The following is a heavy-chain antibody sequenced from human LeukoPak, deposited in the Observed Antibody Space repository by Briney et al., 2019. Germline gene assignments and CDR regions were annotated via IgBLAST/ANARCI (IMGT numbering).Heavy chain of an antibody. J-gene: IGHJ4*02. CDR2: FFSTRRT. V-gene: IGHV4-39*01. CDR1: GGSVSSSIHH. CDR3: VSIPGSSTSWYHFDN. D-gene: IGHD1-14*01. Sequence: PSETLSLTCNVSGGSVSSSIHHWAWIRQSPGMGLEWVGTFFSTRRTSQNPVPSLKGRVPLSVDTSRNQFSLQLRSLTAADTAIFYCVSIPGSSTSWYHFDNWGQGTLVTVSS.